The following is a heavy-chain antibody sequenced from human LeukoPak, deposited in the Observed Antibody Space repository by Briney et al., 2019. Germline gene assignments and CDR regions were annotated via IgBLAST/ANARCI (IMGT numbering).Heavy chain of an antibody. CDR3: AREMGGDPFDY. CDR1: GFTFSSFE. Sequence: GGSLRLSCAASGFTFSSFEMNWVRQAPGKGLEWVSYISITGITTYYADSVKGRFTISRDNAKHSLYLQMNSLRAEDTAVYYCAREMGGDPFDYWGQGTLVTVSS. CDR2: ISITGITT. D-gene: IGHD2-21*02. V-gene: IGHV3-48*03. J-gene: IGHJ4*02.